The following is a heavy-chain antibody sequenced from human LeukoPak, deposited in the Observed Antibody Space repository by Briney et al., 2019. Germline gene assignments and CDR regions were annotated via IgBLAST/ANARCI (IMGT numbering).Heavy chain of an antibody. V-gene: IGHV4-59*01. CDR3: ARGAAGYSYG. J-gene: IGHJ4*02. D-gene: IGHD5-18*01. CDR1: GGSISSYY. Sequence: NPSETLSLTCTVSGGSISSYYWSWIRQPPGKGLEWIGYIYYSGSTNYNPSLKSRVTISIDTSKNQFSLRLSSVTAADTAMYYCARGAAGYSYGWGQGTLVTVSS. CDR2: IYYSGST.